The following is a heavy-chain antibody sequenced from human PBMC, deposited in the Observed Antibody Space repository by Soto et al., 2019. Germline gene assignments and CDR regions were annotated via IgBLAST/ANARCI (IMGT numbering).Heavy chain of an antibody. Sequence: GGSLRLSCAASGFSVSNNYISWVRQAPGKGLEWVSLIYSGGSTYYAASVKGRFTISRDKSNNTVFLLMTSLRADDTALYYCARAIWGSYHTDLDYWGQGTLVTVSS. CDR2: IYSGGST. D-gene: IGHD3-16*02. CDR3: ARAIWGSYHTDLDY. V-gene: IGHV3-66*01. J-gene: IGHJ4*02. CDR1: GFSVSNNY.